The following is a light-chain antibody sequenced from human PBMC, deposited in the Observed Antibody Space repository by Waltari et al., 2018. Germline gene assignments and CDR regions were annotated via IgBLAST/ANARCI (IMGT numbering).Light chain of an antibody. J-gene: IGKJ1*01. CDR1: QSIGGC. Sequence: DIQLTQSPSSLSASVGDRVTITCRARQSIGGCLKWYQQKPGKAPKLLIFGASSLQSGVPSRFSGSGSGTDVTLSHRSLTAEEFATYYCQQSFSVPWTFGQGTKVEIK. V-gene: IGKV1-39*01. CDR2: GAS. CDR3: QQSFSVPWT.